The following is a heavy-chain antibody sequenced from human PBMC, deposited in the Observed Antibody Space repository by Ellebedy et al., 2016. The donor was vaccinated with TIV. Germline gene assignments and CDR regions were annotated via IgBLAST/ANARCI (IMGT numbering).Heavy chain of an antibody. J-gene: IGHJ4*01. CDR3: ATGYSNTWPLLNGY. V-gene: IGHV3-53*01. D-gene: IGHD6-13*01. CDR2: IYTNGYT. CDR1: GFSVSSKY. Sequence: GGSLRLSXAASGFSVSSKYMNWVRQALGKGLEWVSVIYTNGYTYYADSVRGRFTISRDENTLYLQMNSLTAEDTAVYYCATGYSNTWPLLNGYWGHGTLVAVSS.